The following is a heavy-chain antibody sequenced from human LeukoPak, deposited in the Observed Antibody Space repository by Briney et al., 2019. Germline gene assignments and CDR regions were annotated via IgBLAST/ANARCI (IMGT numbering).Heavy chain of an antibody. J-gene: IGHJ4*02. CDR1: GFTFSSYG. V-gene: IGHV3-30*03. Sequence: GGSLRLSCAAAGFTFSSYGMHWVRQAPGKGLEWVAVISYDGSNKYYADSVKGRFTISRDNSKNTLYLQMNSLRAEDTAVYYCASSYCRSTSCYEDYWGQGTLVTVSS. D-gene: IGHD2-2*01. CDR3: ASSYCRSTSCYEDY. CDR2: ISYDGSNK.